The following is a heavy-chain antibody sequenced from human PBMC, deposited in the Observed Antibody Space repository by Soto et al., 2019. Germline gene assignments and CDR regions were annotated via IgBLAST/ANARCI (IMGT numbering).Heavy chain of an antibody. D-gene: IGHD6-19*01. CDR1: EYTFTGYY. Sequence: QVHLVQSGAEVTKPGASVKFSCEYTFTGYYLHWVRQAPGQRLEWMGWINPNGGGTIYAQEFQGRISMTRDASITTAYMELSRLNSDDTAFYYCATSSDCSPVLDYWGRGTLVTVSS. CDR2: INPNGGGT. J-gene: IGHJ4*02. CDR3: ATSSDCSPVLDY. V-gene: IGHV1-2*02.